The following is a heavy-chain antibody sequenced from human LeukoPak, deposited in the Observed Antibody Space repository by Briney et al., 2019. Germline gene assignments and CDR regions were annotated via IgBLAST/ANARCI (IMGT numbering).Heavy chain of an antibody. J-gene: IGHJ4*02. CDR2: IYSGGST. V-gene: IGHV3-53*01. CDR3: ARARIAAAAYYFDY. D-gene: IGHD6-13*01. CDR1: GFTVSTNY. Sequence: PGGSLRLSCAASGFTVSTNYMSGVRQAPGKGLEWVSIIYSGGSTSYADSVRGRFTISRDNSKNTLYLQMNSLRAEDTAVYYCARARIAAAAYYFDYWGQGTLVTVSS.